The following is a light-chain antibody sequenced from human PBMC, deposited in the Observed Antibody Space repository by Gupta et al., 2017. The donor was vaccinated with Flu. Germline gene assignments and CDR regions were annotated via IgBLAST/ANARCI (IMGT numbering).Light chain of an antibody. CDR3: SSHAGRVTWV. J-gene: IGLJ1*01. CDR2: DVT. V-gene: IGLV2-11*01. Sequence: QSAPTQPRSVSGSPGQSVTSSCTGSSNDVGGPNRVSWYQQRPGKAPKLILYDVTERPSGVPDRFSGSKSGNTASLTISGLQADDEADYYCSSHAGRVTWVFGTGTTVTVL. CDR1: SNDVGGPNR.